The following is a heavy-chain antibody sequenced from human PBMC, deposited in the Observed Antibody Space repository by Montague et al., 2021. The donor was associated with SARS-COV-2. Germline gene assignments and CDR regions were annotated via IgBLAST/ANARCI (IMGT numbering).Heavy chain of an antibody. Sequence: SETLFLTCTVSGGSISSSNYYWGWIRQPPGKGLKWIGSIYYSGSTYYNPSLKSRVTILVDTSKNQFSLKLSSVTAADTAVYYCASPTYYYDSSGSDAFDIWGQGTMVTVSS. CDR2: IYYSGST. V-gene: IGHV4-39*01. J-gene: IGHJ3*02. CDR1: GGSISSSNYY. CDR3: ASPTYYYDSSGSDAFDI. D-gene: IGHD3-22*01.